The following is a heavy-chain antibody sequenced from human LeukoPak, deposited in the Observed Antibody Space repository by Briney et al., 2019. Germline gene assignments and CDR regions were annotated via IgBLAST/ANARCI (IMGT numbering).Heavy chain of an antibody. CDR2: FDPEDGET. V-gene: IGHV1-24*01. CDR3: ATGFVVVVPAAPTSDY. Sequence: ASVKVSCKVSGYTLTELSMHWVRQAPGKGLEWMGGFDPEDGETIYAQKFQGRVTMTGDTSTDTAYMELSSLRSEDTAVYYCATGFVVVVPAAPTSDYWGQGTLVTVSS. J-gene: IGHJ4*02. CDR1: GYTLTELS. D-gene: IGHD2-2*01.